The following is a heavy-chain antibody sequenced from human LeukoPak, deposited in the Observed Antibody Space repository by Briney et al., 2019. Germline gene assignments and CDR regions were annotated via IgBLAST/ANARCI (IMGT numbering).Heavy chain of an antibody. CDR3: ARHGSENYGSGSSLSYYYYMDV. Sequence: GESLQISCKGSGYSFTKSWIGWVRQMPGKGLEWRGIIYPGDSDTRYSPSFQGQVTISADKSISTAYLQWSSLKASDTAMYYCARHGSENYGSGSSLSYYYYMDVWGKGTTVTVSS. D-gene: IGHD3-10*01. V-gene: IGHV5-51*01. CDR2: IYPGDSDT. CDR1: GYSFTKSW. J-gene: IGHJ6*03.